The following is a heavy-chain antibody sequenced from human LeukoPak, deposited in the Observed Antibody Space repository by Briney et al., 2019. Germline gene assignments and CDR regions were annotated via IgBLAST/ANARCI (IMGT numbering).Heavy chain of an antibody. D-gene: IGHD2-2*01. CDR1: GFTFSSYS. Sequence: GGSLRLSCAASGFTFSSYSMNWVRQAPGKGLEWVSSISSSSSYIYYADSVKGRFTISRDNAKNSLYLQMNSLRAEDTAVYYCARELVVVPAATRGDYWGQGTLVTVSS. V-gene: IGHV3-21*01. CDR2: ISSSSSYI. CDR3: ARELVVVPAATRGDY. J-gene: IGHJ4*02.